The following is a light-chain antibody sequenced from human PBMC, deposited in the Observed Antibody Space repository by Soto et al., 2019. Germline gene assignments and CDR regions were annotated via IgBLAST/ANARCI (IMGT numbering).Light chain of an antibody. CDR1: SSDIGSYNL. CDR3: CSYAGSSTMDV. CDR2: EVT. V-gene: IGLV2-23*02. J-gene: IGLJ1*01. Sequence: QSVLTQPASVSWSPGESITIPCTGTSSDIGSYNLVSWYQQHPGRAPKLIIYEVTERPSGVSNRFSGSKSGNLASLTISGLQAEDEADYYCCSYAGSSTMDVFGAGTKVTVL.